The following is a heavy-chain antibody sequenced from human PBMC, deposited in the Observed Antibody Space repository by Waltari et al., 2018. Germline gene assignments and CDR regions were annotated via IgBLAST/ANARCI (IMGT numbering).Heavy chain of an antibody. CDR3: ARGRVRAAAGVDY. CDR1: GGSFSGYY. J-gene: IGHJ4*02. D-gene: IGHD6-13*01. CDR2: SMHSGSI. V-gene: IGHV4-34*01. Sequence: QVQLQQWGAGLLKPSETLSLTCAVYGGSFSGYYWSWIRQPPGKGLEGLGESMHSGSINDRPTLKSRVPITGDTSKNLFSLQLSFVTAADTAVYYCARGRVRAAAGVDYWGQGTLVTVSS.